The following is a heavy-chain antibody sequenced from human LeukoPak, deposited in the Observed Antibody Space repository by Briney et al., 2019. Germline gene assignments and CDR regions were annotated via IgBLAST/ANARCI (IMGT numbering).Heavy chain of an antibody. CDR2: VFRDGST. J-gene: IGHJ4*02. CDR1: GFAVNSYY. V-gene: IGHV3-53*01. Sequence: GESLRLSCAASGFAVNSYYMSWVRQAPGKGLEWVSAVFRDGSTSHADPVKGRFTISRDNSRNTVYLQMNSLRAEDTAVYYCATETWKDWGQGTLVTVSS. D-gene: IGHD1-1*01. CDR3: ATETWKD.